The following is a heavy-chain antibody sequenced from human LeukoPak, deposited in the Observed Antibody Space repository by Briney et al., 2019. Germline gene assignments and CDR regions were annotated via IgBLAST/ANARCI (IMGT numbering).Heavy chain of an antibody. V-gene: IGHV6-1*01. CDR1: GDSVSSNSAA. CDR3: ARDPLGVAVAGTNYFDY. CDR2: TYYRSKWYN. J-gene: IGHJ4*02. Sequence: SQALSLTCAISGDSVSSNSAAWNWIRQSPSRGLEWLGRTYYRSKWYNDYAVSVKSRITINPDTSKNQFSLQLNSVTPEDTAVYYCARDPLGVAVAGTNYFDYWGQGTLVTVSS. D-gene: IGHD6-19*01.